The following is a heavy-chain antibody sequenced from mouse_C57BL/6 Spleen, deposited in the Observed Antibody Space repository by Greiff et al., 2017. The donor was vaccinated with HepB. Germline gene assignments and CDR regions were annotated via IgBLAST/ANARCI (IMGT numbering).Heavy chain of an antibody. CDR2: IRSKSNNYAT. CDR3: VCALYYDYDGPPFAY. CDR1: GFSFNTYA. J-gene: IGHJ3*01. Sequence: EVQLVESGGGLVQPKGSLKLSCAASGFSFNTYAMNWVRQAPGKGLEWVARIRSKSNNYATYYADSVKDRFTISRDDSESMLYLQMNNLKTEDTAMYYCVCALYYDYDGPPFAYWGQGTLVTVSA. V-gene: IGHV10-1*01. D-gene: IGHD2-4*01.